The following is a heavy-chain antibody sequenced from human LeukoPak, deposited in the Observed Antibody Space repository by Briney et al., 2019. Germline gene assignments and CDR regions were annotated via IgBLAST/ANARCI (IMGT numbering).Heavy chain of an antibody. CDR2: ISAGNI. V-gene: IGHV1-3*01. J-gene: IGHJ6*02. Sequence: AASVKVSCKASGYTFSDYPMHWLRQAPGHRFEWMGLISAGNIQYSQNFQDRVNITRDTSASTVYMELSSLTSADTAVYYCARVAYVMDVWGQGTTVVVSS. CDR1: GYTFSDYP. CDR3: ARVAYVMDV. D-gene: IGHD2-8*01.